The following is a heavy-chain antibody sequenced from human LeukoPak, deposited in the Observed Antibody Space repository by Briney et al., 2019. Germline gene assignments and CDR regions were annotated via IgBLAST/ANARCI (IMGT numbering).Heavy chain of an antibody. J-gene: IGHJ6*02. Sequence: GGSLRLSCAASGFTFDDYAMHWVRQAPGKGLEWVSGISWNSGSINYADSVKGRFTISRDNSKNTLYLQMNSLRAEDTAVYYCARVLLPLYGMDVWGQGTTVTVSS. V-gene: IGHV3-9*01. CDR1: GFTFDDYA. CDR3: ARVLLPLYGMDV. CDR2: ISWNSGSI. D-gene: IGHD3-22*01.